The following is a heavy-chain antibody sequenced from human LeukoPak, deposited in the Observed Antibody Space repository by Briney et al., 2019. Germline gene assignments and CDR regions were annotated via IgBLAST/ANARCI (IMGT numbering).Heavy chain of an antibody. D-gene: IGHD3-9*01. CDR1: GFTFSSYW. Sequence: GGHLRLSCAASGFTFSSYWMSWVRQAPGKGLEWVANIKQDGSEKYYVDSVKGRFTISRDNAKNSLYLQMNSLRAEDTAVYYCARCLTGYRYYYYYGMDVWGQGTTVTVSS. CDR3: ARCLTGYRYYYYYGMDV. J-gene: IGHJ6*02. CDR2: IKQDGSEK. V-gene: IGHV3-7*01.